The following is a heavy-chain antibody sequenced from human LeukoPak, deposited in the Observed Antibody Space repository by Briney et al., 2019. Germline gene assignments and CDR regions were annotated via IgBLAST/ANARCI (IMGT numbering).Heavy chain of an antibody. CDR3: ARAGAGSYYGGFDY. J-gene: IGHJ4*02. V-gene: IGHV3-21*01. CDR2: ISGSSSYI. CDR1: GFAFSSHS. D-gene: IGHD3-10*01. Sequence: GGSLRLSCTASGFAFSSHSMSWVRQAPGKGLEWVSFISGSSSYIYYADSVKGRFTISRDNAKNSLYLQMNSLRAEDTAVYYCARAGAGSYYGGFDYWGQGSLVTV.